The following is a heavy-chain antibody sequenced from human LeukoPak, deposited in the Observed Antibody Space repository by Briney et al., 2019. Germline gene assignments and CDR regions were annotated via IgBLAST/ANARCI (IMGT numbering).Heavy chain of an antibody. CDR1: GFAFSRYG. CDR3: ARDGRYCIITSCYGYYGMDV. D-gene: IGHD2-2*01. V-gene: IGHV3-30*03. CDR2: ISYDGSNK. J-gene: IGHJ6*02. Sequence: PGGSLRLSCAASGFAFSRYGMHWVRQAPGKGLEWVAVISYDGSNKYYADSVKGRFTISRDNSKNTPYLQMNSLRPEDTAVYYCARDGRYCIITSCYGYYGMDVWGQGTTVTVTS.